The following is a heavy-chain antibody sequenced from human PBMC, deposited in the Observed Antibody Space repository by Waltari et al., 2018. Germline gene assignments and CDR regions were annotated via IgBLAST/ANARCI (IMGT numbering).Heavy chain of an antibody. CDR1: GGTLRSNA. V-gene: IGHV1-69*01. Sequence: QVQLVQSGAEVKKPGSSVKVSCKAAGGTLRSNASRWVRQAPGQGLEWMGGITPMFGAADYAQNFQGRVTITADESTSTAYMELSSLRSEDTAVYYCAMEGKTYYSQQPYYFDYWGQGTLVTVSS. J-gene: IGHJ4*02. CDR3: AMEGKTYYSQQPYYFDY. CDR2: ITPMFGAA. D-gene: IGHD3-10*01.